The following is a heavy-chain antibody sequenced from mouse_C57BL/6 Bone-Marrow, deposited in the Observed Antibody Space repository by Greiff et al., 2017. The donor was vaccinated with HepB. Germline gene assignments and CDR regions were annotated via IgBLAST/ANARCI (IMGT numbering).Heavy chain of an antibody. V-gene: IGHV1-75*01. CDR2: IFPGSGST. J-gene: IGHJ4*01. Sequence: VKLQESGPELVKPGASVKISCKASGYTFTDYYINWVKQRPGQGLEWIGWIFPGSGSTYYNEKFKGKATLTVDKSSSTAYMLLSSLTSEDSAVYFCARPTATVVEMDYWGQGTSVTVSS. CDR3: ARPTATVVEMDY. CDR1: GYTFTDYY. D-gene: IGHD1-1*01.